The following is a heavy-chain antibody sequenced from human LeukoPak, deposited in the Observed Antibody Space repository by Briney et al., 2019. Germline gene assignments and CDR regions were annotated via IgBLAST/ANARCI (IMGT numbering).Heavy chain of an antibody. D-gene: IGHD6-19*01. V-gene: IGHV1-2*02. Sequence: SVTVSCKASGYTFTGYYMHWVRQAPGQGLEWMGWINPNSGGTNYAQKFQGRVTMTRDTSISTAYIELSRLRSDDTAVYYCARVKGGSGWYIVDYWGQGTLVTDSS. CDR3: ARVKGGSGWYIVDY. CDR1: GYTFTGYY. J-gene: IGHJ4*02. CDR2: INPNSGGT.